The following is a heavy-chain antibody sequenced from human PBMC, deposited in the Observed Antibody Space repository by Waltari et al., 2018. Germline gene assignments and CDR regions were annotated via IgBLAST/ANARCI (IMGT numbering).Heavy chain of an antibody. D-gene: IGHD3-9*01. CDR3: ARRGGGTLTGYFY. V-gene: IGHV4-4*02. Sequence: QVQLQESGPGLVKPSGTLSLTCAVSGGSISSSNWWSWVRQPPGKGLEWIGEINHSGSTNYNPSLKSRVTISVDTSKNQFSLKLSSVTAADTAVYYCARRGGGTLTGYFYWGQGTLVTVSS. J-gene: IGHJ4*02. CDR2: INHSGST. CDR1: GGSISSSNW.